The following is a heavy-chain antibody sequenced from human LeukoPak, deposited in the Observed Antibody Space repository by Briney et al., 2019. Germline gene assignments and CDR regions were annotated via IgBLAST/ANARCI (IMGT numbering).Heavy chain of an antibody. V-gene: IGHV3-30*18. D-gene: IGHD2-21*02. CDR3: AKSSYRVTAIHSFDY. J-gene: IGHJ4*02. CDR1: GYTFSSYG. Sequence: GGSLRLSCAASGYTFSSYGMHWVRQAPGKGLEWVAVISYDGSNKYYADSVKGRFTISRDNSKNTLYLQMNSLRAEDTAVYYCAKSSYRVTAIHSFDYWGQGTLVTVSS. CDR2: ISYDGSNK.